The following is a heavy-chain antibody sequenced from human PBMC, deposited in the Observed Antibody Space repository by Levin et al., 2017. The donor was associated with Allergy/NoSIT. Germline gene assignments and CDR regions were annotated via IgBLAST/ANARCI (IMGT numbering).Heavy chain of an antibody. CDR1: GFTFSSYS. CDR3: ARDLDYYGSGGYYNYYGMDV. V-gene: IGHV3-21*01. D-gene: IGHD3-10*01. CDR2: ISSSSSYI. J-gene: IGHJ6*02. Sequence: ASVKVSCAASGFTFSSYSMNWVRQAPGKGLEWVSSISSSSSYIYYADSVKGRFTISRDNAKNSLYLQMNSLRAEDTAVYYCARDLDYYGSGGYYNYYGMDVWAQGTTVTVPS.